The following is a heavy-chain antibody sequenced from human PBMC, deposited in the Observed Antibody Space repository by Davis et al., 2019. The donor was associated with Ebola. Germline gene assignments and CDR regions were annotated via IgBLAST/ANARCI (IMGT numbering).Heavy chain of an antibody. D-gene: IGHD2-15*01. V-gene: IGHV5-51*01. J-gene: IGHJ4*02. CDR3: ARRGGYCSGGSCYSASADC. CDR1: GYSFTSYW. CDR2: IYPGDSDT. Sequence: GESLKISCKGSGYSFTSYWIGWVRQMPGKGLEWMGIIYPGDSDTRYSPSFQGQVTISADKSISTAYLQWSSLKASDTAMYYCARRGGYCSGGSCYSASADCWGQGTLVTVSS.